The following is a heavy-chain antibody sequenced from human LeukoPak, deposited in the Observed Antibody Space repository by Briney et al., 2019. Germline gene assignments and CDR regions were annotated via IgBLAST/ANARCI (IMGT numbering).Heavy chain of an antibody. CDR1: GGSFSGYY. CDR2: INHSGST. D-gene: IGHD3-9*01. V-gene: IGHV4-34*01. Sequence: SETLSLTCAVYGGSFSGYYWSWIRQPPGKGLEWMGEINHSGSTNYNPSLKSRVTISVDTSKNQFSLKLSSVTAADTAVYYCAREGLRDILTGYQLGVFDYWGQGTLVTVSS. J-gene: IGHJ4*02. CDR3: AREGLRDILTGYQLGVFDY.